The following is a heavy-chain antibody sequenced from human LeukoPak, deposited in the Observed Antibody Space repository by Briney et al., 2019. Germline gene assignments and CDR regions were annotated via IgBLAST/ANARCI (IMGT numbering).Heavy chain of an antibody. D-gene: IGHD6-19*01. V-gene: IGHV3-23*01. J-gene: IGHJ4*02. Sequence: PGGSLRLSCAASGFTFSSHAMSWVRQAPGKGLEWVSAISGSGGSTYYADSVKGRFTISRDNSKNTLYLQMNSLRAEDTAVYYCAKDYLGIAVAGTHDYWGQGTLVTVSS. CDR3: AKDYLGIAVAGTHDY. CDR2: ISGSGGST. CDR1: GFTFSSHA.